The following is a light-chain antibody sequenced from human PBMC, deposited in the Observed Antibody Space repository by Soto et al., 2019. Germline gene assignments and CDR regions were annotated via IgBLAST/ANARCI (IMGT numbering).Light chain of an antibody. CDR1: QSVGSS. CDR2: GAS. J-gene: IGKJ2*01. Sequence: IVMTQSPATLSVSPGERATLSCRASQSVGSSLAWYQQKPGQAPRLLIYGASTRATGIPARFSGSGSGTEFTLTISSLQSEDFAVYFCQQYYNWPPYTFGQGTKLEIK. CDR3: QQYYNWPPYT. V-gene: IGKV3-15*01.